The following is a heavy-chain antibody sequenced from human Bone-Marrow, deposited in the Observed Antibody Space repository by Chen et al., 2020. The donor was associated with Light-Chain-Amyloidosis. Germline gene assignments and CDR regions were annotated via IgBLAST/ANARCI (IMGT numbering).Heavy chain of an antibody. D-gene: IGHD5-18*01. CDR1: GFTFGRHS. Sequence: EVQLVESGGGLVKPGGYLRLSCAASGFTFGRHSMHWVSQAPGKGLEWVSSISTSSSYIHYADSMKGRFTISRDNAKNALFLQMNSLRAEDTAVYYCVREVYDYNYGASYYYYSMDVWGQGTTVTVSS. CDR3: VREVYDYNYGASYYYYSMDV. CDR2: ISTSSSYI. V-gene: IGHV3-21*02. J-gene: IGHJ6*02.